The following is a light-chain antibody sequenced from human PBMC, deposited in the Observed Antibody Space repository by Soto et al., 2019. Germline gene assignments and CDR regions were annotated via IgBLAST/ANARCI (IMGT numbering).Light chain of an antibody. V-gene: IGKV1-5*03. J-gene: IGKJ1*01. Sequence: IKTNMSPATLSASVGDRVNITFRASQSISSWLAWYQQKPGKAPKLLIYKASSLESGVPSRFSGSGSGTEFTLTISSLQPDDFGTYYCQQYNSYWTFGQGTKVDIK. CDR1: QSISSW. CDR2: KAS. CDR3: QQYNSYWT.